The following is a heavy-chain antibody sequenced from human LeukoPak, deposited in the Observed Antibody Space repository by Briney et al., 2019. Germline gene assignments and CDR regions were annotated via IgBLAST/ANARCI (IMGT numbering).Heavy chain of an antibody. Sequence: GGSLRLSCAASGFTFDDYAMHWVRQAPGKGLEWVSGISWNSGSIGYADSVKGRFTISRDNAKNSLYLQMNSLRAEDTALCYCAKESSSGWPGDFDYWGQGTLVTVSS. CDR2: ISWNSGSI. D-gene: IGHD6-19*01. CDR1: GFTFDDYA. J-gene: IGHJ4*02. V-gene: IGHV3-9*01. CDR3: AKESSSGWPGDFDY.